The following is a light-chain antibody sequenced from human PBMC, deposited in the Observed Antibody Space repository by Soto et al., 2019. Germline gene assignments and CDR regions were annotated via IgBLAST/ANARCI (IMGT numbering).Light chain of an antibody. CDR3: QQRSNWPLT. J-gene: IGKJ4*01. CDR2: DAS. V-gene: IGKV3-11*01. Sequence: EIVLTQSPATLSLSPGERATLSCRASQSVSSYLAWYQQKPGQAPRLLIYDASNRATGIPARFSGSGSGTDFTFTISSLEPEDFAVYYCQQRSNWPLTFGGGTKGEIK. CDR1: QSVSSY.